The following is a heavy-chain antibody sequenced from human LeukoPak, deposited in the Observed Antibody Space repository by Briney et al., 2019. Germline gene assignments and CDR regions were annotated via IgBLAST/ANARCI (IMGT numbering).Heavy chain of an antibody. V-gene: IGHV4-34*01. J-gene: IGHJ5*01. Sequence: SETLSLTCRVYGGSFSGYYRSWIRQPPGKGLEWIGEVNYSGSINYKPSLKSRVIISVDTSKNQFSLKLKSVTAADTAVYYCASYRYGYRGMDSWGQGTQVTVSS. CDR3: ASYRYGYRGMDS. CDR2: VNYSGSI. CDR1: GGSFSGYY. D-gene: IGHD5-12*01.